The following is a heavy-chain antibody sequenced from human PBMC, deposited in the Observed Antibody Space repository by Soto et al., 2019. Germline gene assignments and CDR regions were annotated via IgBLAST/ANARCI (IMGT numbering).Heavy chain of an antibody. Sequence: XGSLRLSFAASGFTVSSYAMSWVRQAPGKGLEWVSAISGSVGSTYYADSVKGRFTISRDNSKNTLYLQMNSLRAEDTAVYYCEKDRGYSGSYYNYWGQGTLVTVSS. D-gene: IGHD5-12*01. CDR3: EKDRGYSGSYYNY. V-gene: IGHV3-23*01. CDR1: GFTVSSYA. J-gene: IGHJ4*02. CDR2: ISGSVGST.